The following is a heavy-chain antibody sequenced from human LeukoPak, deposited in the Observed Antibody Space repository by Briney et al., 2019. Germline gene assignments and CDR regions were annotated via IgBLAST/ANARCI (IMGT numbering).Heavy chain of an antibody. CDR3: ARDLGAAMVRGVRWAIFDY. V-gene: IGHV4-59*02. Sequence: SETLSLTCTVSGGSVSSYYWSWIRQTPEKGLEWIGYMSYSGRTDYGPSLKSRVTMSVDTSKNQFSLKMSYVTAADTGVYYCARDLGAAMVRGVRWAIFDYWGQGTLVTVSS. CDR1: GGSVSSYY. CDR2: MSYSGRT. D-gene: IGHD3-10*01. J-gene: IGHJ4*02.